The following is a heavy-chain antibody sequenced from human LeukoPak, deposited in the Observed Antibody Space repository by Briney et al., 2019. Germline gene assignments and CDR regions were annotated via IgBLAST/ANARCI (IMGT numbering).Heavy chain of an antibody. Sequence: ASVKVSCKASGYTFTSYGISWVRQAPGQGLEWMGWISAYNGNTNYAQKLQGRVTMTTDTSTSTAYMELRSLRSDDTAVYYCARANYDFWGGYYRGGDWFDPWGQGTLVTVSS. V-gene: IGHV1-18*01. CDR3: ARANYDFWGGYYRGGDWFDP. CDR2: ISAYNGNT. D-gene: IGHD3-3*01. CDR1: GYTFTSYG. J-gene: IGHJ5*02.